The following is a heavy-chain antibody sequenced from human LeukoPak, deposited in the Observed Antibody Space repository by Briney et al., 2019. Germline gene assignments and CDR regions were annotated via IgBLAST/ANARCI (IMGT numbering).Heavy chain of an antibody. D-gene: IGHD1-26*01. CDR1: GFTFSSYS. CDR2: ISSSSSYI. V-gene: IGHV3-21*04. J-gene: IGHJ4*02. CDR3: ARGRRGSYNY. Sequence: GGSLRLSCAASGFTFSSYSMNWVRQTPGKGLGWVSSISSSSSYIYYADSVKGRFTISRDNAKNSLYLQMNSLRAEDTAVYYCARGRRGSYNYWGQGTLVTVSS.